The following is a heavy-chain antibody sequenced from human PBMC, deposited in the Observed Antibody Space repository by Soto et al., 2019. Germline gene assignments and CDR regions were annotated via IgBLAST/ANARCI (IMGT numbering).Heavy chain of an antibody. J-gene: IGHJ6*02. CDR3: AAEGIAARRRYYYGMDV. CDR2: ISGSGGST. CDR1: GFTFSSYA. V-gene: IGHV3-23*01. D-gene: IGHD6-6*01. Sequence: GGSLRLSCAASGFTFSSYAMSWVRQAPGKGLEWVSAISGSGGSTYYADSVKGRFTISRDNSKNTLYLQMNSLRAEDTAVYYCAAEGIAARRRYYYGMDVWGQGTTVTSP.